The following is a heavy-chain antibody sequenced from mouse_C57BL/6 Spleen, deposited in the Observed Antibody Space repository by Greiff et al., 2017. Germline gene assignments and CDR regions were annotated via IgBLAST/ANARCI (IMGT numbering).Heavy chain of an antibody. J-gene: IGHJ1*03. D-gene: IGHD2-5*01. V-gene: IGHV1-69*01. Sequence: QVQLQQPGAELVMPGASVKLSCKASGYNFTSYWMHWVKQRTGQGLEWIGEIDPSDSYTNYNQKFKGKSTLTVDKSSSTAYMQLSSLTSEDSAVYYCARRAYSNWYFDVWGTGTTVTVSS. CDR2: IDPSDSYT. CDR1: GYNFTSYW. CDR3: ARRAYSNWYFDV.